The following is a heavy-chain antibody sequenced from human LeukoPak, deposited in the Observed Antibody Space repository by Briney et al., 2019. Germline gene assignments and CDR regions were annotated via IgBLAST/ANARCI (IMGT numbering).Heavy chain of an antibody. CDR2: ISNDGGGT. CDR3: AKGSSGYFVDL. J-gene: IGHJ5*02. D-gene: IGHD3-22*01. Sequence: GGSLRLSCAASGFIFNNFGLIWVRQAPGKGLEWVSAISNDGGGTNCADFVKGRFTISRDNSKNTLFLQMNSLRAEDTALYYCAKGSSGYFVDLWGQGTLVTVSS. CDR1: GFIFNNFG. V-gene: IGHV3-23*01.